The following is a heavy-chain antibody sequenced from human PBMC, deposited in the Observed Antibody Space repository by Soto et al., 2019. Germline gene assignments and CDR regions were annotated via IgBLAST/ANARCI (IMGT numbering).Heavy chain of an antibody. V-gene: IGHV3-9*01. CDR3: AKDGGDGSSSPQPNNWFDP. Sequence: PGGSLRLSCAASGFTFDDYAMHWVRQAPGKGLEWVSGISWNSGSIGYADSVKGRFTISRDNAKNSLYLQMNSLRAEDTALYYCAKDGGDGSSSPQPNNWFDPWGQGTLVTVSS. CDR1: GFTFDDYA. D-gene: IGHD6-6*01. CDR2: ISWNSGSI. J-gene: IGHJ5*02.